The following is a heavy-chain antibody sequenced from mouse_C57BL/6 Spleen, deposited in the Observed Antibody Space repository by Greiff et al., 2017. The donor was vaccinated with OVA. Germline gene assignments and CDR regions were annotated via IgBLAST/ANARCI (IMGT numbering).Heavy chain of an antibody. J-gene: IGHJ4*01. CDR2: FYPGSGSI. D-gene: IGHD2-1*01. CDR3: ARHEESPYGNYFYYAMDY. Sequence: VQLQQSGAELVKPGASVKLSCKASGYTFTEYTIHWVKQRSGQGLEWIGWFYPGSGSIKYNEKFKDKATLTADKSSSTVYMELSRLTSEDSAVYFCARHEESPYGNYFYYAMDYWGQGTSVTVSS. V-gene: IGHV1-62-2*01. CDR1: GYTFTEYT.